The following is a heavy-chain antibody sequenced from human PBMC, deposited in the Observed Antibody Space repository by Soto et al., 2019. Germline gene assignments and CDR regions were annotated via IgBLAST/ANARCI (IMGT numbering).Heavy chain of an antibody. D-gene: IGHD2-15*01. J-gene: IGHJ6*02. Sequence: SETLSLTCTVSGCSISSYYWSWIRQPPGKGLEWIGYIYYSGSTNYKPSLKSRVTISVDTSKNQFSLKLSSVTAADTAVYYCEAAHNYYYGMDVWGRGTTVTVSS. V-gene: IGHV4-59*01. CDR3: EAAHNYYYGMDV. CDR1: GCSISSYY. CDR2: IYYSGST.